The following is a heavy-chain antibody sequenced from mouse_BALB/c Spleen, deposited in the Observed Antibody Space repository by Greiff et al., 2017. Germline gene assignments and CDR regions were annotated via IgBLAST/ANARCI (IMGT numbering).Heavy chain of an antibody. D-gene: IGHD1-1*01. Sequence: VQLQQSGAELVKPGASVKLSCTASGFNINDSYMHWVKQRPEQGLEWIGRIDPANGNTKYDPKFQGKATITADTSSNTAYLQLSSLTSEDTAVYDCACSAYYGYVDYWGQGTTLTVSS. V-gene: IGHV14-3*02. CDR3: ACSAYYGYVDY. CDR2: IDPANGNT. J-gene: IGHJ2*01. CDR1: GFNINDSY.